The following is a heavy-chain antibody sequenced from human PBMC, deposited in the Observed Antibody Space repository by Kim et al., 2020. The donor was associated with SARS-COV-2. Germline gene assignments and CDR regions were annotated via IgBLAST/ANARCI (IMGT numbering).Heavy chain of an antibody. V-gene: IGHV3-15*01. CDR3: TTGEVVVAGGEFYYGMDV. J-gene: IGHJ6*02. CDR2: IKSKTDGGTT. Sequence: GGSLRLSCAASGFTFSNAWMSWVRQAPGKGLEWVGRIKSKTDGGTTDYAAPVKGRFTISRDDSKNTLYLQMNSLKTEDTAVYYCTTGEVVVAGGEFYYGMDVWGQGTTVTVSS. CDR1: GFTFSNAW. D-gene: IGHD2-15*01.